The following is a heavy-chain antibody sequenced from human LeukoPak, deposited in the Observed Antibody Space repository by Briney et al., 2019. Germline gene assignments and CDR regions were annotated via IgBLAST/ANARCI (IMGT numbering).Heavy chain of an antibody. Sequence: GGSLRLSCVASGFTFSSYPMSWVRQAPGKGLGWVSRMSASGGSTNYADSVKGRFTISRDNSKNKVYLQLNSLRVEDTAIYYCTKALKDWGQGTLVTVSS. V-gene: IGHV3-23*01. CDR3: TKALKD. CDR2: MSASGGST. CDR1: GFTFSSYP. J-gene: IGHJ4*02.